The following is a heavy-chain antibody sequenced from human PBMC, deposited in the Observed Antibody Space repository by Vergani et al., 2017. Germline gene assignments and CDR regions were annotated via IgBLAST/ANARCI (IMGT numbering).Heavy chain of an antibody. Sequence: EVQLVESGGGLVKPGGSLRLSCAASGFTFSSYSMNWVRQAPGKGLEWVSSISSSSSYIYYADSVKGRFTISRDNAKNSLYLQMNSLRAEDTAVYYCARDPVSGDGEMATIGGWGQGTLVTVSS. V-gene: IGHV3-21*04. J-gene: IGHJ4*02. CDR3: ARDPVSGDGEMATIGG. CDR1: GFTFSSYS. D-gene: IGHD5-24*01. CDR2: ISSSSSYI.